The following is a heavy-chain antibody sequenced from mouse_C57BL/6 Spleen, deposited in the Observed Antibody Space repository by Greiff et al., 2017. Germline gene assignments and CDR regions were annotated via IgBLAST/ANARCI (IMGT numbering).Heavy chain of an antibody. D-gene: IGHD2-1*01. J-gene: IGHJ1*03. Sequence: QVQLQQSGAELVRPGASVKLSCKASGYTFTDYYINWVKQRPGQGLEWIARIYPGSGNTYYNEKFKGKATLTAEKSSSTAYMQLSSLTSEDSAVYFCAREVYYGNYRRYFDVWGTGTTVTVSS. CDR2: IYPGSGNT. V-gene: IGHV1-76*01. CDR1: GYTFTDYY. CDR3: AREVYYGNYRRYFDV.